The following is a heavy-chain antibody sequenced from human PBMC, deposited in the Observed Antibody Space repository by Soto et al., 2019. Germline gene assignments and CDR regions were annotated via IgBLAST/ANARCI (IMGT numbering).Heavy chain of an antibody. Sequence: ASVKVSCKASGDTFSNYDINSVRQATGQGLERMGWLNPNTDKTGSAQKFQGRVTMTRNTSLSTAYLELSGLRSDDAAVYYCARGIKGLPPSAFDIWGQGTRVTVSS. V-gene: IGHV1-8*01. CDR2: LNPNTDKT. D-gene: IGHD5-12*01. CDR3: ARGIKGLPPSAFDI. J-gene: IGHJ3*02. CDR1: GDTFSNYD.